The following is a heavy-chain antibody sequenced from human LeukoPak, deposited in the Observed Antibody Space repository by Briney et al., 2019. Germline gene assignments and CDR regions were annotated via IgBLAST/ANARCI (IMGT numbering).Heavy chain of an antibody. CDR3: ASGLGMSGY. V-gene: IGHV3-21*01. J-gene: IGHJ4*02. Sequence: GGSLRLSCAASGFTFSSYSMNWVRQAPGKGLEWVSAISGSGGTTYYADSVKGRFTISRDNAKNSLYLQMNSLRAEDTAVYYCASGLGMSGYWGQGTLVTVSS. CDR1: GFTFSSYS. D-gene: IGHD7-27*01. CDR2: ISGSGGTT.